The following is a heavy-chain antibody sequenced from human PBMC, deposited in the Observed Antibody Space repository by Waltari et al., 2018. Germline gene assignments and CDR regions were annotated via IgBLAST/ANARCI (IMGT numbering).Heavy chain of an antibody. CDR3: ARGFSADDSSGRIFDY. CDR2: ITLSGRP. V-gene: IGHV4-34*01. Sequence: QVQLQQWGAGLLKPSETLSLTCAVHGGSFSGYYWSWIRQPPGKGLAWIGEITLSGRPNYNPSLRSRVTISVDXSHNQFSLKXSSGTAADTAVYYCARGFSADDSSGRIFDYWGQGTLVTVSS. J-gene: IGHJ4*02. D-gene: IGHD3-22*01. CDR1: GGSFSGYY.